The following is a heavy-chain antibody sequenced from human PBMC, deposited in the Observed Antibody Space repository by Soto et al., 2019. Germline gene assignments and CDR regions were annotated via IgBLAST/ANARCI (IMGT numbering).Heavy chain of an antibody. CDR2: INTDDTST. V-gene: IGHV3-74*01. CDR1: GYTFSSHW. J-gene: IGHJ4*02. CDR3: ARGKDKVIVNGDY. Sequence: GSLRLSCEVSGYTFSSHWMHWVRQPPGKGLVWVSLINTDDTSTNYGESLQGRFTISSDNAKNTLYLQMNSLRAEDTAVYFCARGKDKVIVNGDYWGQGSLVTV. D-gene: IGHD5-18*01.